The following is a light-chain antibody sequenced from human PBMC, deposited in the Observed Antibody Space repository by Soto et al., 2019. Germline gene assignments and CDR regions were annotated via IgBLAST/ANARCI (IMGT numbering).Light chain of an antibody. CDR1: QSISSY. Sequence: DIQMTQSPSSLSASVGDRVTITCRASQSISSYLNWFQQKPGRAPNLLIYGTSTLHSGVPSRFSGSGSGTEFTLTISGLQPEDFVSYYCQQTYSHISFGGGTKVE. V-gene: IGKV1-39*01. CDR2: GTS. J-gene: IGKJ4*01. CDR3: QQTYSHIS.